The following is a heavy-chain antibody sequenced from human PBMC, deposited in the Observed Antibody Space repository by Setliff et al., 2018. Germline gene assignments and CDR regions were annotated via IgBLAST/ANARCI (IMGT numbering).Heavy chain of an antibody. J-gene: IGHJ3*02. CDR3: ARHIWGAEMQLPHDVFDI. CDR1: YYSISSGYY. CDR2: MYHSGST. V-gene: IGHV4-38-2*01. D-gene: IGHD2-2*01. Sequence: PSETLSLTCAVSYYSISSGYYWGWIRQPPGKGLEWIGSMYHSGSTYYSPSLESRVTISVDMSKNHLSLKLSSVTAADTAVYYCARHIWGAEMQLPHDVFDIWGQGTMVTVSS.